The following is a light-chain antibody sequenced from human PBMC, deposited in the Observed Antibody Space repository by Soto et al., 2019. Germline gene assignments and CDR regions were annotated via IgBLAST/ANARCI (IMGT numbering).Light chain of an antibody. CDR1: QSVGSN. CDR2: GAS. J-gene: IGKJ4*01. V-gene: IGKV3-15*01. CDR3: QQYNQWPPLT. Sequence: EIVMTQCPATLSVSPGERGTLSCRASQSVGSNLAWYQQNPGQAPRLLIYGASTRATGIPARFSGSGSGTEFTLTISSLQSEDFAIYSCQQYNQWPPLTFGGGTKVEIK.